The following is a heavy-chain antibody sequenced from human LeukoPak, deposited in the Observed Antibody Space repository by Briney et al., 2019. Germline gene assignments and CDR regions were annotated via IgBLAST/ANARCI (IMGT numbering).Heavy chain of an antibody. CDR1: GFTFSSYA. D-gene: IGHD6-13*01. J-gene: IGHJ4*02. CDR2: ISYDGSNK. CDR3: AKGWYRFDY. Sequence: GGSLRLSCAASGFTFSSYAMHWVRQAPGKGPEWVAVISYDGSNKYYADSVKGRSTISRDNSKNTLYLQMNSLRAEDTAVYYCAKGWYRFDYWGQGTLVTVSS. V-gene: IGHV3-30*04.